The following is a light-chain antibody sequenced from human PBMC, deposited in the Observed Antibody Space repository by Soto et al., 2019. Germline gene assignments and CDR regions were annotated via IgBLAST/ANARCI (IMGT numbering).Light chain of an antibody. Sequence: QPVLTQSPSASASLGASVKLTYTLSSGHSSYAIAWHQQQPEKGPRYLMKLNSDGSHSKGDGIPDRFSGSSSGAERYLTISSLQSEDEADYYCQTWGTGLLGTGTKVTVL. J-gene: IGLJ1*01. V-gene: IGLV4-69*01. CDR1: SGHSSYA. CDR2: LNSDGSH. CDR3: QTWGTGL.